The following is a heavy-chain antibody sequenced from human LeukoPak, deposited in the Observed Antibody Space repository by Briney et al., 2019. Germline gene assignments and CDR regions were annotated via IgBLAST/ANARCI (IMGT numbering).Heavy chain of an antibody. Sequence: PGGSLRLSCAASGFTFSDYYMSWIRQAPAKGLEWVSYISSSGSTIYYADSVKGRFTISRDNAKNSLYLQMNSLRAEDTAVYYCARVSTTVAGSDYLDYWGQGTQVTISS. CDR1: GFTFSDYY. CDR3: ARVSTTVAGSDYLDY. J-gene: IGHJ4*02. D-gene: IGHD6-19*01. V-gene: IGHV3-11*01. CDR2: ISSSGSTI.